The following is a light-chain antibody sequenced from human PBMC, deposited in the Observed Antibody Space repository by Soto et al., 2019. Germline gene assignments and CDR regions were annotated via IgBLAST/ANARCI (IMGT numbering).Light chain of an antibody. J-gene: IGKJ4*01. CDR3: QQRSNWLT. CDR1: QSVSSY. Sequence: EIVLTQSPATLSLSPGERATLSCRASQSVSSYLAWYQQKPGQAPRLLIYDASNMATGIPARFSGSGSGTDFTLTISSLAPEDFAVYYCQQRSNWLTFGGGTKVEIK. CDR2: DAS. V-gene: IGKV3-11*01.